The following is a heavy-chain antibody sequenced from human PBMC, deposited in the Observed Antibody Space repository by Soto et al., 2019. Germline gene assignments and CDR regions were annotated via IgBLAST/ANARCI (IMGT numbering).Heavy chain of an antibody. CDR3: ARGRYGDY. J-gene: IGHJ4*02. D-gene: IGHD1-1*01. V-gene: IGHV1-18*01. Sequence: QVHLVQSGAEVKKPGASVKVSCKASGYTFTSYGITWVRQAPGQGREWRGWISAHNGNTDYAQKSQSRVIVTRDTSTSTAYMELRSLRSDDAAVYYCARGRYGDYWGQGALVTVSS. CDR2: ISAHNGNT. CDR1: GYTFTSYG.